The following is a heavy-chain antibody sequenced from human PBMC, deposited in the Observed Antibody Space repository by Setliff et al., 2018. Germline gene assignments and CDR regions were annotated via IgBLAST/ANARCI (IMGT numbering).Heavy chain of an antibody. J-gene: IGHJ2*01. Sequence: ASVKVSCKVSGYTLTELSMHWVRQAPGKGLEWMGGFDPEDGETIYAQKFQGRVTMTKNTSIATAYMDLSGLMSEDTAVYYCATGPINNDVWGRGTLVTVSS. CDR2: FDPEDGET. V-gene: IGHV1-24*01. CDR3: ATGPINNDV. CDR1: GYTLTELS.